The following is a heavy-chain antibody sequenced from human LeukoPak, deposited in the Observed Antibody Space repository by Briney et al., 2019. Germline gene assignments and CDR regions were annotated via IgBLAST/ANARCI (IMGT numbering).Heavy chain of an antibody. J-gene: IGHJ5*02. CDR2: IVVGSGTT. CDR3: AADLLGAAAYS. Sequence: SVKVSCKASGFSFSSSAVQWVRQARGQRLEWIGWIVVGSGTTQYAQNFQERVTITRDMSTATAYMELNSLRSGDTAVYYCAADLLGAAAYSWGQGILVTVSS. CDR1: GFSFSSSA. V-gene: IGHV1-58*01. D-gene: IGHD6-13*01.